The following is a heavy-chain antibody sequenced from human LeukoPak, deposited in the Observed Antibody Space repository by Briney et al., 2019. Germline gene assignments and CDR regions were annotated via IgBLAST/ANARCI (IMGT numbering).Heavy chain of an antibody. V-gene: IGHV3-30-3*01. CDR2: ISYDGSNK. J-gene: IGHJ4*02. CDR1: GFTFSSYA. Sequence: GGSLRLSCAASGFTFSSYAMHWVRQAPGKGLEWVAVISYDGSNKYYADSVKGRFTISRDNSRDTLYLQMNSLRAEDTAVYYCARDSYSGYDSQPFDYWGQGTLVTVSS. D-gene: IGHD5-12*01. CDR3: ARDSYSGYDSQPFDY.